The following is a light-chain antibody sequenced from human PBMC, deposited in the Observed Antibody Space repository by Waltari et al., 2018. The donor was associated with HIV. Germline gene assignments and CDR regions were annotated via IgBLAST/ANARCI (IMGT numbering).Light chain of an antibody. CDR2: EVS. CDR1: SSDVGSYNL. CDR3: CSYAGSRV. J-gene: IGLJ2*01. V-gene: IGLV2-23*02. Sequence: SALTQPACVSGSPGKSITISCTVTSSDVGSYNLVSWYQQHPGKAPKLMIYEVSKRPSGVSNRFSGSKSGNTASLTISGLQAEDEADYYCCSYAGSRVFGGGTKLTVL.